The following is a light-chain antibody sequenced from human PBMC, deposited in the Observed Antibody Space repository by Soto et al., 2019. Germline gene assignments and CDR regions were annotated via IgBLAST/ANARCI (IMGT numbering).Light chain of an antibody. CDR2: EVS. V-gene: IGLV2-14*01. CDR1: SSDVGGYNY. J-gene: IGLJ3*02. Sequence: QSALTQPASVSGSPGQSITISCTGTSSDVGGYNYVSWYQQHPGKAPKLMIYEVSNRPSGVSNRFSGSKSGNTASLTISGLQGEGEADYYCSSYTSSSTRVFGGGTQLTVL. CDR3: SSYTSSSTRV.